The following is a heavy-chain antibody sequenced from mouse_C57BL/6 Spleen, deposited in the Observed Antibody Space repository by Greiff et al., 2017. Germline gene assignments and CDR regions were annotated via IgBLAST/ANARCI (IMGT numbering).Heavy chain of an antibody. D-gene: IGHD2-2*01. CDR3: ARRRDYGYDDAMDY. CDR2: FHPYNDDT. V-gene: IGHV1-47*01. CDR1: GYTFTTYP. J-gene: IGHJ4*01. Sequence: QVHVKQSGAELVKPGASVKMSCKASGYTFTTYPIEWMKQNHGKSLEWIGNFHPYNDDTKYNEKFKGKATLTVEKSSSTVYLELSRLTSDDSAVYYCARRRDYGYDDAMDYWGQGTSVTVSS.